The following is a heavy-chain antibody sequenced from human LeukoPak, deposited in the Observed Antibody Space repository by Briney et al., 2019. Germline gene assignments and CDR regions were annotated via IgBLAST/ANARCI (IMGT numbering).Heavy chain of an antibody. Sequence: PGGSLRLSCAASGFTFSSYAMHWVRQAPGKGLEWVAVISYDGSNKYYADSVKGRFTISRDNSKNTLYLQMNSLRAEDTAVYYCARSYSSSPNYYYYYGMDVWGQGTTVTVSS. J-gene: IGHJ6*02. V-gene: IGHV3-30-3*01. CDR3: ARSYSSSPNYYYYYGMDV. CDR1: GFTFSSYA. D-gene: IGHD6-13*01. CDR2: ISYDGSNK.